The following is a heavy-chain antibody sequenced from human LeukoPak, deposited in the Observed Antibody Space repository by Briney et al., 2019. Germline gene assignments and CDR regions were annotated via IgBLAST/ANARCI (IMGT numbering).Heavy chain of an antibody. D-gene: IGHD4-17*01. CDR1: GGTFSGYA. CDR3: ATVTTVTTPFYDAFDI. J-gene: IGHJ3*02. V-gene: IGHV1-69*05. CDR2: IIPIFGTA. Sequence: SVKVSCKASGGTFSGYAISWVRQAPGQGLEWMGGIIPIFGTANYAQKFQGRVTITTDESTSTAYMELSSLRSEDTAVYYCATVTTVTTPFYDAFDIWGQGTMVTVSS.